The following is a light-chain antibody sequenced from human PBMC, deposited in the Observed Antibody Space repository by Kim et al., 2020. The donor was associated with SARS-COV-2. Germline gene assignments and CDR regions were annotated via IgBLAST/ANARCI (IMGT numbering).Light chain of an antibody. V-gene: IGLV1-44*01. Sequence: ELTQPPSVSGTPGQKVAISCSGSSTNIGINVVNWYQQLPGTAPKLLMFDNNQRPSGVPDRFSGSKSGTSASLAISGLQSEDEADYYCATWDDSLHGVVFGGGTQLTVL. CDR2: DNN. CDR1: STNIGINV. J-gene: IGLJ2*01. CDR3: ATWDDSLHGVV.